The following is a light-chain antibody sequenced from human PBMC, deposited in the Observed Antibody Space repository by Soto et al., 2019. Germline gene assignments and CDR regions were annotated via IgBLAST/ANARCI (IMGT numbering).Light chain of an antibody. CDR1: QDINKN. CDR3: QQYESLPLT. Sequence: DIQMTQSPSSLSASVGVRVTITCQASQDINKNLIWYQQKPGKAPKLLIYDASDLETGVPSRFSGSGSGTGFTFTISSLQPEDFVTYYCQQYESLPLTFGQGTRLEIK. V-gene: IGKV1-33*01. CDR2: DAS. J-gene: IGKJ5*01.